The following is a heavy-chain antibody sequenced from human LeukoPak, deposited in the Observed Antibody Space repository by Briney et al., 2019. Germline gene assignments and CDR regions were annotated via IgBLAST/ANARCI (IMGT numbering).Heavy chain of an antibody. CDR2: IYYSGST. V-gene: IGHV4-61*05. J-gene: IGHJ6*03. CDR1: GGSISSSSYY. Sequence: SETLSLTCTVSGGSISSSSYYWSWIRQPPGKGLEWIGYIYYSGSTNYNPSLKSRVTISVDTFKNQFSLKLSSVTAAGTAVYYCARSTEPTLSYYEYVWGSYVLSDYYYVDVWGKRTTVTISS. D-gene: IGHD3-16*01. CDR3: ARSTEPTLSYYEYVWGSYVLSDYYYVDV.